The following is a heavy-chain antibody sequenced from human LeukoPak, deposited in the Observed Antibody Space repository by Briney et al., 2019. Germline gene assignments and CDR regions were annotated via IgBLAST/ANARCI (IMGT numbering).Heavy chain of an antibody. J-gene: IGHJ4*02. CDR1: GFTFDDYA. CDR3: AKDFSGDSVSGPVDY. D-gene: IGHD4-17*01. V-gene: IGHV3-9*01. CDR2: ISWNSDSI. Sequence: GGSLRLSCAASGFTFDDYAMHWVRQAPGKGLEWVSGISWNSDSIGYADSVKGRFTISRDNAKNSLYLQMNSLRAEDTALYYCAKDFSGDSVSGPVDYWGQGTLVTVSS.